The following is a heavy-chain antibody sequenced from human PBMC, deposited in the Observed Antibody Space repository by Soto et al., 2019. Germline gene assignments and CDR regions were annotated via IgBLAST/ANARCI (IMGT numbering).Heavy chain of an antibody. CDR2: IIPIFGTA. D-gene: IGHD6-6*01. CDR3: ARAIVAARPQDAFDI. CDR1: GGTLSSYA. Sequence: SVKVSCKASGGTLSSYAISWVRQAPGQGLEWMGGIIPIFGTANYAQKFQGRVTITADESTSTAYMELSSLRSEDTAVYYCARAIVAARPQDAFDIWGQGTMVTVS. J-gene: IGHJ3*02. V-gene: IGHV1-69*13.